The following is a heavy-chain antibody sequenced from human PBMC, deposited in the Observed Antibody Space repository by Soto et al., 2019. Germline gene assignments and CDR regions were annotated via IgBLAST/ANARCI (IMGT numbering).Heavy chain of an antibody. CDR1: GYTFTAYY. CDR3: AREIQVTGSRSFDL. CDR2: INPNTGAT. D-gene: IGHD6-19*01. V-gene: IGHV1-2*02. J-gene: IGHJ4*02. Sequence: ASVKVSCKASGYTFTAYYMHWLRQAPGQGLEWMGWINPNTGATNSAQRFQGRVTLTWDTSISTAYMDVSSLRSDDTAVYYCAREIQVTGSRSFDLWGQGILVT.